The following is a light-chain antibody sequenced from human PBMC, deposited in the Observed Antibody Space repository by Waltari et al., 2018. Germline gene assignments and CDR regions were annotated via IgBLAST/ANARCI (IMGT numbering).Light chain of an antibody. Sequence: DIQMTQSPSTLSASVGDRVTITCRASQSISSWLAWYQQKPGKGPKLLIYQASSLESGVPSRFSDSGSGTEFTLTISSLQPDDFATYYCQQYNSYWTFGQGTKVEIK. J-gene: IGKJ1*01. V-gene: IGKV1-5*03. CDR3: QQYNSYWT. CDR1: QSISSW. CDR2: QAS.